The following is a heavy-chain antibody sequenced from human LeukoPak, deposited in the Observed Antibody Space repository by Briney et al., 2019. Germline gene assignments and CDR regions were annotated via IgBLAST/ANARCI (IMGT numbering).Heavy chain of an antibody. CDR3: AKVWWLIAGDY. Sequence: GGSLRLAWAAAGFTVSSYAMGWVRQAGGRGLEWVSAISGSSGSTYYADSVKGRFTISRDNSKNTLYLQMNSLRAEDTAVYYCAKVWWLIAGDYWGQGTLVTVSS. V-gene: IGHV3-23*01. D-gene: IGHD2-21*01. CDR1: GFTVSSYA. CDR2: ISGSSGST. J-gene: IGHJ4*02.